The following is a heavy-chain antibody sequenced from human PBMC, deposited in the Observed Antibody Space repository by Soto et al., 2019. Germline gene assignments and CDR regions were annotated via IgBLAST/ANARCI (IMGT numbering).Heavy chain of an antibody. CDR1: GYTFTSYE. CDR3: ASWAEINGWNGLGADKNYSDA. V-gene: IGHV1-8*01. Sequence: GSSVKASCKASGYTFTSYEIYWVRQATGQGLEWMGWMNPNTGNSGYAQKFQGRVTMTSDTSISTANMEMSRLRSDDTAEYYSASWAEINGWNGLGADKNYSDARGQGPLLSVPQ. D-gene: IGHD6-19*01. J-gene: IGHJ5*02. CDR2: MNPNTGNS.